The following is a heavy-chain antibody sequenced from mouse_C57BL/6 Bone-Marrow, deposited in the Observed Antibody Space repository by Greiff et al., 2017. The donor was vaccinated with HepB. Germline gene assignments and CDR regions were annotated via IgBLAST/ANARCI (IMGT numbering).Heavy chain of an antibody. D-gene: IGHD1-1*01. V-gene: IGHV1-75*01. CDR1: GYTFTDYY. J-gene: IGHJ2*01. CDR3: ARPLYYYVSSYLYYFDY. CDR2: IFPGSGST. Sequence: VQLQQSGPELVKPGASVKISCKASGYTFTDYYINWVKQRPGQGLEWIGWIFPGSGSTYYNEKFKGKATLTVDKSSSTAYMLLSILTSEDSAVYFCARPLYYYVSSYLYYFDYWGQGTTLTVSS.